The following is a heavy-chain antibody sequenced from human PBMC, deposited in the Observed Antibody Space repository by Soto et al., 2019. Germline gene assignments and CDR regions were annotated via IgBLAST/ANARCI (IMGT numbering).Heavy chain of an antibody. CDR1: GYSISSGYY. J-gene: IGHJ5*02. CDR3: ARVGPWVPYYYDSSPYTFENWFDP. D-gene: IGHD3-22*01. V-gene: IGHV4-38-2*01. CDR2: IYYSGST. Sequence: SETLSLTCAVSGYSISSGYYWGWIRQPPGKGLEWIGYIYYSGSTYYNPSLKSRVTISVDTSKNQFSLKLSSVTAADTAVYYCARVGPWVPYYYDSSPYTFENWFDPWGQGTLVTVSS.